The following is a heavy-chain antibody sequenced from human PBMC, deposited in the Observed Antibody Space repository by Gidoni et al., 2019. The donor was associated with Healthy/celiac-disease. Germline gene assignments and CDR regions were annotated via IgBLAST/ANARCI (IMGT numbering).Heavy chain of an antibody. CDR2: IYSGGST. Sequence: VQLVESGGGLVQPGGSLRLSCAASGFPVSSNYMSWVRQAPGKGLEWVSVIYSGGSTYYADSVKGRFTISRDNSKNTLYLQMNSLRAEDTAVYYCAGSSGYYGYYFDYWGQGTLVTVSS. D-gene: IGHD3-22*01. CDR1: GFPVSSNY. J-gene: IGHJ4*02. CDR3: AGSSGYYGYYFDY. V-gene: IGHV3-66*01.